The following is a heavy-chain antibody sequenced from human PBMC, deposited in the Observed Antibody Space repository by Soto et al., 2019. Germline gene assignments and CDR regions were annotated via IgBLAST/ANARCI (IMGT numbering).Heavy chain of an antibody. J-gene: IGHJ3*02. CDR3: VKVHWNDLFDAFDI. CDR1: GFIFSTYG. D-gene: IGHD1-1*01. V-gene: IGHV3-30*18. Sequence: GGSLRLSCAASGFIFSTYGMHWVRQAPGKGLEWVAVISYDGSNKYYADSMKGRFTISRDNSKNTLYLQMNSLRPEDMAVYYCVKVHWNDLFDAFDIWGQGTMVTVSS. CDR2: ISYDGSNK.